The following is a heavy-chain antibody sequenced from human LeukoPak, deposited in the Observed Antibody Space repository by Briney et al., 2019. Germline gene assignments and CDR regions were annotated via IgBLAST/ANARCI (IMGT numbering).Heavy chain of an antibody. CDR3: ARGAYYDILTGYSPGTFDY. D-gene: IGHD3-9*01. CDR1: GGSISSYY. CDR2: IYTSGST. J-gene: IGHJ4*02. V-gene: IGHV4-4*07. Sequence: SETLSLTCTVSGGSISSYYWSWIRQPAGNGLEWIGRIYTSGSTNYNPSLKSRVNISVDTSRNQFSLKLSSVTAADTAVYYCARGAYYDILTGYSPGTFDYWGQGTLVTVSS.